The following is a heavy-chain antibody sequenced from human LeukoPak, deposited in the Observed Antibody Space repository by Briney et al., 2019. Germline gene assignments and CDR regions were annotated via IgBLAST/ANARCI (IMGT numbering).Heavy chain of an antibody. V-gene: IGHV3-30*03. D-gene: IGHD6-6*01. CDR1: GFTFSSYG. CDR2: ISYDGSNK. J-gene: IGHJ4*02. Sequence: GGSLRLSCAASGFTFSSYGMHWVRLAPGKGLEWVAVISYDGSNKYYADSVKGRFTISRDNSKNTLYLQMNSLRAEDTAVYYCAVYSSSSSYWGQGTLVTVSS. CDR3: AVYSSSSSY.